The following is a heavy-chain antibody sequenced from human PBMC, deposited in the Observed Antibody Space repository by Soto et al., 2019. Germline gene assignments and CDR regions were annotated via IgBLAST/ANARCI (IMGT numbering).Heavy chain of an antibody. CDR2: IIPTFGTA. V-gene: IGHV1-69*12. CDR1: GGTFSSYA. J-gene: IGHJ4*02. D-gene: IGHD6-13*01. Sequence: QVQLVQSGAEVKKPGSSVKVSCKASGGTFSSYAISWVRQAPGQGLEWMGGIIPTFGTANYAQKFQGRVTLTAHDSTTTAYLELSSLISEATSVYYCVSPPGGSSWYVFDYWGQGTLVTVSS. CDR3: VSPPGGSSWYVFDY.